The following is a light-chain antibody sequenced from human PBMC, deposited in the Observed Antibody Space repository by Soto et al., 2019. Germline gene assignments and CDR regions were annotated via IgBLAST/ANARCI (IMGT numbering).Light chain of an antibody. CDR2: GAS. CDR1: LTIGHS. Sequence: DLQMTQSPSSLSASVGDRVTITCRASLTIGHSLSWFQQKAGKPPTLLIYGASALQRGVPAMFSGSGSGTEFPRTINKMQREDFATYYCQQTYNLPRTFGQGTKV. J-gene: IGKJ1*01. V-gene: IGKV1-39*01. CDR3: QQTYNLPRT.